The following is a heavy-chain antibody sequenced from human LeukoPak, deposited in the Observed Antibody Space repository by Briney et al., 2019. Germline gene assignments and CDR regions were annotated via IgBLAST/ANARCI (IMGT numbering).Heavy chain of an antibody. D-gene: IGHD3-22*01. CDR2: ISSSSSYI. CDR3: ASHYYDSSGHLFDY. Sequence: PGGSLRLSCAASGVTFSSYSMNWVRQAPGKGLEWVSSISSSSSYIYYADSVKGRFTISRDNAKNSLYLQMNSLRAEDTAVYYCASHYYDSSGHLFDYWGQGTLVTVSS. J-gene: IGHJ4*02. V-gene: IGHV3-21*01. CDR1: GVTFSSYS.